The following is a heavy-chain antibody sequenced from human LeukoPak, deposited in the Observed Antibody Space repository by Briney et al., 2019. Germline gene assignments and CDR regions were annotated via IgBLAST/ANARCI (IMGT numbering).Heavy chain of an antibody. D-gene: IGHD3-3*01. CDR1: GFTFSSYA. J-gene: IGHJ4*02. Sequence: GGSLRLSCAASGFTFSSYAMSWVRQAPGKGLEWVSAISGSGGSTYYADSVKGRFTISRDNSKNTLYLQMNSLRAEDTAVYYCAKGRDYDFWSGYFDYCGQGTQVTVSS. V-gene: IGHV3-23*01. CDR2: ISGSGGST. CDR3: AKGRDYDFWSGYFDY.